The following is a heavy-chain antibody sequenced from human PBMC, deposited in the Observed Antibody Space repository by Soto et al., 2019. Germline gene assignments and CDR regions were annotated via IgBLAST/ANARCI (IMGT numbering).Heavy chain of an antibody. CDR1: GYTFTSYY. Sequence: GASVKVSCKASGYTFTSYYMHWVRHAPGQGHEWMGIINPSGGSTSYAQKFQGRVTMTRDTSTSTVYIELSSLRSEDTAVYYCARTRYDFWSGRHYYGMDVWGQGTTVTVYS. CDR3: ARTRYDFWSGRHYYGMDV. J-gene: IGHJ6*02. D-gene: IGHD3-3*01. CDR2: INPSGGST. V-gene: IGHV1-46*01.